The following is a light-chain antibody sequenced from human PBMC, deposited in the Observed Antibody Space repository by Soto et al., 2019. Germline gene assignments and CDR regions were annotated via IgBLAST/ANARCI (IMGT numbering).Light chain of an antibody. CDR3: QQYNGRLWT. J-gene: IGKJ1*01. CDR2: GGS. V-gene: IGKV3-15*01. Sequence: EIVLTQSPATLSVSPGERVTLSCRASQSVSGYLGWYQQKLGQAPRLLIYGGSTRAAGIPARFSGRGSGTEFTLTITSLQSEDFALYYCQQYNGRLWTFGKGTRVEL. CDR1: QSVSGY.